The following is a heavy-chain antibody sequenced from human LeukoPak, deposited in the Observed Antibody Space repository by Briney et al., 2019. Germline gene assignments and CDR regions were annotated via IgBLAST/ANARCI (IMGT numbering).Heavy chain of an antibody. Sequence: GGSLRLSCAASGITLSNALMTWVRQAPGKGLEWVGHIKRQSDGGTTDYVAPVKGRFTISGDDAKNTVYLQMNSLKTEDTAVYYCTTWDGVDWGQGTMVTVSS. CDR1: GITLSNAL. CDR2: IKRQSDGGTT. CDR3: TTWDGVD. V-gene: IGHV3-15*01. D-gene: IGHD1-26*01. J-gene: IGHJ3*01.